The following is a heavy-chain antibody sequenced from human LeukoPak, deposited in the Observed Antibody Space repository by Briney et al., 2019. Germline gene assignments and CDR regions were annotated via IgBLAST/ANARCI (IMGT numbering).Heavy chain of an antibody. CDR2: INPNSGGT. V-gene: IGHV1-2*02. J-gene: IGHJ4*02. D-gene: IGHD2-2*02. CDR3: ARGVRDCSSTSCYILKGLWY. CDR1: GYTFTGYY. Sequence: ASVKVSCKASGYTFTGYYMQWVRQAPGQGLEWMGWINPNSGGTNYAQKFQGRVTMTRDTSSSTAYMELSRLRSDDTAVYHCARGVRDCSSTSCYILKGLWYWGQGTPVTASS.